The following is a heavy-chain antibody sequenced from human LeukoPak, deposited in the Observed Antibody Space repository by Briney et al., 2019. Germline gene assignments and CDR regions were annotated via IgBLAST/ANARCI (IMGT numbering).Heavy chain of an antibody. V-gene: IGHV4-31*03. CDR1: GDSISSGGYY. CDR3: ARGPYYDILTGYLWAFDI. J-gene: IGHJ3*02. Sequence: SETLSLTCTVSGDSISSGGYYWTWIRQHPGKGLEWIGYIYYSGNTYYNSSLKSRVTISVDTSKNQFSLKLSSMTAADTAVYYCARGPYYDILTGYLWAFDIWGQGTMVTVSS. D-gene: IGHD3-9*01. CDR2: IYYSGNT.